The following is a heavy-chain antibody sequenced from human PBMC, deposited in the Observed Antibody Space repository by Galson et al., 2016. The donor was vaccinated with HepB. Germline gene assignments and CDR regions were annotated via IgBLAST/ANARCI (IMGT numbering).Heavy chain of an antibody. CDR2: IEQDGTDK. Sequence: SLRLSCAASGFTFSTHYMSWVRQAPGKGLEWVANIEQDGTDKYYVDSVKGRFTISRDNAKNSLFLQMNSLRAEDTAVYYCARSWGRCSQTYPLEHWGQGTLVTVSS. J-gene: IGHJ4*02. D-gene: IGHD1-26*01. CDR1: GFTFSTHY. V-gene: IGHV3-7*01. CDR3: ARSWGRCSQTYPLEH.